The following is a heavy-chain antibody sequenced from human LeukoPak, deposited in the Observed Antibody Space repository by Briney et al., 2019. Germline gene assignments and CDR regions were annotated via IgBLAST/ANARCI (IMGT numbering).Heavy chain of an antibody. J-gene: IGHJ3*02. V-gene: IGHV4-59*08. CDR2: IYYSGST. CDR3: ARQKCTSTSCLTKNAFDI. CDR1: GGSISSYY. Sequence: SETLSLTCTVSGGSISSYYWSWIRQPPGKGLEWIGHIYYSGSTNYNPSLKSRVTISVDTSKNQFSLDLSSVTAADTAVYYCARQKCTSTSCLTKNAFDIWGQGTMVTVSS. D-gene: IGHD2-2*01.